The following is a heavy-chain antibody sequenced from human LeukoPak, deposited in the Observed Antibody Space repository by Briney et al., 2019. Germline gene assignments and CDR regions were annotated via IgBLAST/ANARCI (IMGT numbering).Heavy chain of an antibody. CDR1: AFTFSSYE. J-gene: IGHJ4*02. CDR2: ISSSGSTI. D-gene: IGHD6-13*01. Sequence: GGSLRLSCAASAFTFSSYEMNWVRQAPGKGLEWVSYISSSGSTIYYADSVKGRFTISRDNAKNSLYLQMNSLRAEDTAVYYCARGGPAAGRFDYWGQGTLVTVSS. V-gene: IGHV3-48*03. CDR3: ARGGPAAGRFDY.